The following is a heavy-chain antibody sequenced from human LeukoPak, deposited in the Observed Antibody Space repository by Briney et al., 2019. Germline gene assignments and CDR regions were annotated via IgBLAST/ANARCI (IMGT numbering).Heavy chain of an antibody. CDR2: INSDGSNT. D-gene: IGHD5-24*01. V-gene: IGHV3-74*03. Sequence: GGSLRLSCAASGFTFNRFWMHWVRHVPGKGLEGVSRINSDGSNTTYADSVRGRLTTSRDNAKDTVYLQKNSLRPDDTAVYYCTRDYGMAGSTNAFDIWGQGTMVTVSS. CDR3: TRDYGMAGSTNAFDI. J-gene: IGHJ3*02. CDR1: GFTFNRFW.